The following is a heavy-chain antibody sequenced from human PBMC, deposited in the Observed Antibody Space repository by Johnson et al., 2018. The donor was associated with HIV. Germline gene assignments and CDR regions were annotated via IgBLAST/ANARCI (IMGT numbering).Heavy chain of an antibody. CDR3: ARSRGPMRKDAFDI. Sequence: VQLVESGGDLVQPGGSLRLSCAASGFSFSSFAMSWVRQAPGKGLEWVSGINGGDTNTHYADSVKGRFSISRDNSGNRLFLQMDSLRAEDTAMYYCARSRGPMRKDAFDIWGQGTMVTVSS. CDR1: GFSFSSFA. D-gene: IGHD3-10*01. CDR2: INGGDTNT. J-gene: IGHJ3*02. V-gene: IGHV3-23*04.